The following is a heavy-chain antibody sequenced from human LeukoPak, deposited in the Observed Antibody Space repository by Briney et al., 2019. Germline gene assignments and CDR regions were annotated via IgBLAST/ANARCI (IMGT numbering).Heavy chain of an antibody. V-gene: IGHV4-38-2*02. D-gene: IGHD4-17*01. Sequence: SETLSLTCTVSGYSISSGYYWGWIRQPPGKGLEWIGSIYHSGSTYYNPSLKSRVTISVDTSKNQFSLKLSSVTAADTAVYYCARGLMTTVTTPPRQRYYYYMDVWGKGTTVTVSS. J-gene: IGHJ6*03. CDR1: GYSISSGYY. CDR3: ARGLMTTVTTPPRQRYYYYMDV. CDR2: IYHSGST.